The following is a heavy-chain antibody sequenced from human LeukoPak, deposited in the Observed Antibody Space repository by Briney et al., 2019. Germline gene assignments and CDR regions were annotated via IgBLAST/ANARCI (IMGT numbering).Heavy chain of an antibody. J-gene: IGHJ6*03. Sequence: EASVKVSCKASGYTFTRYYMYWVRQAPGQGLGWMGIINPSGGSTNYAQKFQGRVTMTRDTSTNTVYMELSSLRSEDTAVYYCARGPSITMIRGGQWYYYMDVWGKGTTVTISS. CDR3: ARGPSITMIRGGQWYYYMDV. CDR2: INPSGGST. D-gene: IGHD3-10*01. V-gene: IGHV1-46*01. CDR1: GYTFTRYY.